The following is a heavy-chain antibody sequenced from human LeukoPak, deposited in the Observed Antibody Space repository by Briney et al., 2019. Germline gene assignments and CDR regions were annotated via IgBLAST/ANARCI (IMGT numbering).Heavy chain of an antibody. CDR1: GFTFSSYA. J-gene: IGHJ4*02. D-gene: IGHD3-16*02. V-gene: IGHV3-30-3*01. CDR2: ISYDGSNK. CDR3: ARDSVWGSYLSYYFDY. Sequence: RRSLRLSCAASGFTFSSYAMHWVRQAPGKGLEWVAVISYDGSNKYYADSVKGRFTISRDNSKNTLYLQMNSLRAEDTAVYYCARDSVWGSYLSYYFDYWGQGTLVTVSS.